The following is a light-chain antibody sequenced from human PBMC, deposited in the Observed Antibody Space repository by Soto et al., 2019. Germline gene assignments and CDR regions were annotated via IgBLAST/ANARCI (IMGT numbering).Light chain of an antibody. V-gene: IGLV1-51*01. Sequence: QSVLTQPPSVSAALGQKVTISCSGSSSNIGNNYVSWYQQLPGTDPKLLIYDNNKRPSGIPDRFSGSKSGTSATLGITGLQTGDEADYYCGTWDSGLSAWVFGGGTKLTVL. CDR3: GTWDSGLSAWV. CDR1: SSNIGNNY. CDR2: DNN. J-gene: IGLJ3*02.